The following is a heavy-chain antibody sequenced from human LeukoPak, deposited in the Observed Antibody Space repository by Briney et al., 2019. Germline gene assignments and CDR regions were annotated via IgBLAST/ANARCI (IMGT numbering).Heavy chain of an antibody. CDR2: ISSSGGST. CDR3: AKDHDYGDIYYFDY. Sequence: GGSLRLSCAASGFTFSSYAMSWVRQAPGKGLEWVSAISSSGGSTYYADSVKSRFTISRDNSKNTLYLQMNSLRAEDTAVYYCAKDHDYGDIYYFDYWGQGTLVTVSS. V-gene: IGHV3-23*01. CDR1: GFTFSSYA. J-gene: IGHJ4*02. D-gene: IGHD4-17*01.